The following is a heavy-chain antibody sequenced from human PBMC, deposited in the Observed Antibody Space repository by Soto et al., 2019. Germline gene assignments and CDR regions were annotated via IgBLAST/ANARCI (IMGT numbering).Heavy chain of an antibody. D-gene: IGHD5-18*01. Sequence: SVKVSCKASGGTFSSYAISWVRQAPGQGLEWMGGIIPIFGTANYAQKFQGRVTITADESTGTAYMELSSLRSEDTAVYYCAGESQSRYSYGLTYFGFDYWGQGTLVTV. J-gene: IGHJ4*02. CDR2: IIPIFGTA. V-gene: IGHV1-69*13. CDR3: AGESQSRYSYGLTYFGFDY. CDR1: GGTFSSYA.